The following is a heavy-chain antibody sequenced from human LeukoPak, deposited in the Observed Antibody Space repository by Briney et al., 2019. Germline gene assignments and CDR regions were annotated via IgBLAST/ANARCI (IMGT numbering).Heavy chain of an antibody. V-gene: IGHV3-23*01. CDR1: GFTFSSYA. D-gene: IGHD1-26*01. CDR3: GKNRYSGSLSPFDI. CDR2: ISNSGGDT. J-gene: IGHJ3*02. Sequence: GGSLRLSCAASGFTFSSYAMSWVRQAPGKGLEWVAAISNSGGDTFYSDSVKGRFTISRDNSKNTLYLQMNSLRAEDTAVYYCGKNRYSGSLSPFDIWGQGTMVTVSS.